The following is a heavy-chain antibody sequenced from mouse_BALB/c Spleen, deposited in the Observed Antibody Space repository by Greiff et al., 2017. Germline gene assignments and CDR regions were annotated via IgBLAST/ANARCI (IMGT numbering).Heavy chain of an antibody. CDR1: GFTFSSYT. D-gene: IGHD1-1*02. CDR2: ISSGGSYT. V-gene: IGHV5-6-4*01. J-gene: IGHJ2*01. Sequence: DVMLVESGGGLVKPGGSLKLSCAASGFTFSSYTMSWVRQTPEKRLEWVATISSGGSYTYYPDSVKGRFTISRDNAKNTLYLQMSSLRSEDTAMYYCTGGGCYFDDWGAGTTLTVSS. CDR3: TGGGCYFDD.